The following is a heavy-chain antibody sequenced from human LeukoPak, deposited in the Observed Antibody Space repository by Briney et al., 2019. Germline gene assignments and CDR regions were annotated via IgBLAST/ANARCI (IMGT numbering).Heavy chain of an antibody. V-gene: IGHV3-66*01. J-gene: IGHJ5*02. CDR2: IYSGGST. CDR3: ARGPLKWELLCS. Sequence: GGSLRLSCAASGFTVSSNYMSWVRQAPGKGLEWVSVIYSGGSTYYADSVKGRFTISRDNSKNTLYLQMNSLRAEDTAVYYCARGPLKWELLCSWGQGTLVTVSS. CDR1: GFTVSSNY. D-gene: IGHD1-26*01.